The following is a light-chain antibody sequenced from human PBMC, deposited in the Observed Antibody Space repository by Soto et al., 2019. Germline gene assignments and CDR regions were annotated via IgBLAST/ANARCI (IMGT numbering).Light chain of an antibody. CDR3: QQYGSSPGT. CDR2: GAS. CDR1: QSVSSSY. Sequence: EIVLTQSPGTLSLSPGERATLSCRASQSVSSSYLAWYQQKPGQAPRLLIYGASSRPTGIPDRFSGRGSGTDFTLTISRLEPEDFAVYYCQQYGSSPGTFGQGTKVEIK. J-gene: IGKJ1*01. V-gene: IGKV3-20*01.